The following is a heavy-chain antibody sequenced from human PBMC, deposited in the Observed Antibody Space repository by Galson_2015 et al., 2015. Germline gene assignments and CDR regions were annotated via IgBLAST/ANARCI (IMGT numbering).Heavy chain of an antibody. D-gene: IGHD6-6*01. CDR3: ASPYSSSFPPLEYYYYGMEV. CDR1: GGTFSSYA. CDR2: IIPIFGTA. V-gene: IGHV1-69*13. J-gene: IGHJ6*02. Sequence: SVKVSCKASGGTFSSYAISWVRQAPGQGLEWMGGIIPIFGTANYAQKFQGRVTITADESTSTAYMELSSLRSEDTAVYYCASPYSSSFPPLEYYYYGMEVWGQGTTVTVSS.